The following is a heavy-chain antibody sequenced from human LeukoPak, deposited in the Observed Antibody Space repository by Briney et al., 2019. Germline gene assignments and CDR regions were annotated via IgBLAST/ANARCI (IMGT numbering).Heavy chain of an antibody. Sequence: PGGSLRLSCEASGFTFSSYGMHWVRQAPGKGLEWVAIISYDGSNKYYADSVKGRFTISRDNSKNTLYLQMNSLRAEDTAVYYCVKISEADSSGWTYWGQGTLVTVSS. J-gene: IGHJ4*02. CDR3: VKISEADSSGWTY. CDR1: GFTFSSYG. D-gene: IGHD6-19*01. V-gene: IGHV3-30*18. CDR2: ISYDGSNK.